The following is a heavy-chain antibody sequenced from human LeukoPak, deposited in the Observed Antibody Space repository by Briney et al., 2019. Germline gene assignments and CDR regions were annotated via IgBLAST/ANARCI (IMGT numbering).Heavy chain of an antibody. V-gene: IGHV1-46*01. CDR3: ARAGGSFDAFDI. CDR2: INPSGGST. Sequence: ASVKVSCKASGYTFTSYYMHWVRQAPGQGLEWMGIINPSGGSTNYAQKFQGRVTMTRDTSTSTVYMELSSLRSEDTAVYYCARAGGSFDAFDIWGQGTMVTVSS. J-gene: IGHJ3*02. D-gene: IGHD2-15*01. CDR1: GYTFTSYY.